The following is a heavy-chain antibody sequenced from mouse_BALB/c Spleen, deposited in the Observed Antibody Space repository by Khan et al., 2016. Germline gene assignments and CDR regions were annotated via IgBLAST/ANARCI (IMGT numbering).Heavy chain of an antibody. CDR3: VRAYYRYDVYYAMDY. D-gene: IGHD2-14*01. J-gene: IGHJ4*01. Sequence: VQLLETGPGLVAPSQSLSITCTVSGFSLSRYNIHWVRQPPGKGLEWLGMIWGGGGTDYNSTLKSRLSISKDNSKSQVFLKMNSLQTDDTAMYYCVRAYYRYDVYYAMDYWGQGTSVTVSS. CDR2: IWGGGGT. CDR1: GFSLSRYN. V-gene: IGHV2-6-4*01.